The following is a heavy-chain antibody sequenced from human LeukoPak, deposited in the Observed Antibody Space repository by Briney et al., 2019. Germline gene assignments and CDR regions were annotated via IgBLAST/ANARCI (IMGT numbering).Heavy chain of an antibody. J-gene: IGHJ4*02. CDR3: ASAIVVVPAARDFDY. D-gene: IGHD2-2*01. V-gene: IGHV4-30-4*01. CDR2: IYYSGST. Sequence: SETLSLTCTVSGGSISSGDYYWSWIRQPPGKGLEWIGYIYYSGSTNYNPSFKSRVTISVDTSKNQFSLKLSSVTAADTAVYYCASAIVVVPAARDFDYWGQGTLVTVSS. CDR1: GGSISSGDYY.